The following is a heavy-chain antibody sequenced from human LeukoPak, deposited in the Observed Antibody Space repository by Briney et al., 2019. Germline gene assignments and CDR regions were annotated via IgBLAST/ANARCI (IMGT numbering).Heavy chain of an antibody. CDR3: AGMGYYYDSSGYYFGY. Sequence: PGGSLRLSCAASGFTFSSYAMSWVRQAPGKGLEWVSAISGSGGSTYYADSVKGRFTISRDNSKNTLYLQMNSLRAEDTAVYYCAGMGYYYDSSGYYFGYWGQGTLVTVSS. CDR1: GFTFSSYA. V-gene: IGHV3-23*01. J-gene: IGHJ4*02. D-gene: IGHD3-22*01. CDR2: ISGSGGST.